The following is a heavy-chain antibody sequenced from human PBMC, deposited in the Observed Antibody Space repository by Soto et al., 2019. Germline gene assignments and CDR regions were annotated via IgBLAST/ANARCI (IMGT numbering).Heavy chain of an antibody. D-gene: IGHD3-3*01. V-gene: IGHV1-69*01. CDR2: IIPIFGTA. Sequence: QVQLVQSGAEVKKPGSSVKVSCKDSGGTFSSYAISWVRQAPGQGLEWMGGIIPIFGTANYAQKFEGRVTITADESMSTAYMELSSLRSEDTAVYYCVRGRRFLEWLLLDYWGQGTLVTVSS. CDR1: GGTFSSYA. J-gene: IGHJ4*02. CDR3: VRGRRFLEWLLLDY.